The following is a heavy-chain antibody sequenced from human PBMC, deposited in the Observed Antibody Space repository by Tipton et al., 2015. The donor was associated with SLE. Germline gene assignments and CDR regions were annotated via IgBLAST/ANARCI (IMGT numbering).Heavy chain of an antibody. V-gene: IGHV5-51*03. Sequence: QLVQSGAEVKKPGESLKISCQGSGFSFTGYWIGWVRQMPGKGLEWMGIIYPGDSDTRYSPSFQGQVTISADKSIIIAYLQWSSLKASDTAMCYCGRRRKEGQLVKSGAEVKKPGESLRISW. CDR2: IYPGDSDT. J-gene: IGHJ5*01. CDR1: GFSFTGYW. D-gene: IGHD6-13*01. CDR3: GRRRKEGQLVKSGAEVKKPGESLRIS.